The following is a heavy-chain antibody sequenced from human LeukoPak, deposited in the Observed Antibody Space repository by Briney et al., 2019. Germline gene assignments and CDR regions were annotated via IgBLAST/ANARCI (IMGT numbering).Heavy chain of an antibody. CDR3: ARAMVRGVIFGWFDP. V-gene: IGHV3-23*01. CDR1: GFTFSSYA. Sequence: PGGSLRLSCAASGFTFSSYAMSWVRQAPGKGLEWVSAISGSGGSTYYADSVKGRFTISRDNSKNTLYLQMGSLRAEDMAVYYCARAMVRGVIFGWFDPWGQGTLVTVSS. CDR2: ISGSGGST. J-gene: IGHJ5*02. D-gene: IGHD3-10*01.